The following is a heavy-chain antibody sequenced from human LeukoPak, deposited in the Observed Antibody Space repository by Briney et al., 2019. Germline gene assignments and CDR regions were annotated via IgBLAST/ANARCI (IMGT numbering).Heavy chain of an antibody. D-gene: IGHD2-2*01. V-gene: IGHV4-4*07. Sequence: SETLSLTCTVSGGSISSYYWSWIRQPAGKGLEWIGRIYTSGSTNYNPSLKSRVTMSVVTSKNQFSLKLSSVTAADTAVYYCARDDFSVVPAAISYYYYYMDVWGKGTTVTVSS. J-gene: IGHJ6*03. CDR2: IYTSGST. CDR1: GGSISSYY. CDR3: ARDDFSVVPAAISYYYYYMDV.